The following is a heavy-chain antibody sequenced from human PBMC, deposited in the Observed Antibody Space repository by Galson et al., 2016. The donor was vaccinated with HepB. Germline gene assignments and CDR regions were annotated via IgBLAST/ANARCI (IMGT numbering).Heavy chain of an antibody. D-gene: IGHD5-12*01. CDR2: INTAGDYE. V-gene: IGHV3-21*06. Sequence: SLRLSCAASGFTFSDYSMNWVRQAPGKGLEWVSAINTAGDYESYADSVKGRFTISRDNAKNSLFLLMGGLRVEDTAVYYCATSNSRSGSDWRITDYWGQGTLVTVSS. CDR3: ATSNSRSGSDWRITDY. J-gene: IGHJ4*02. CDR1: GFTFSDYS.